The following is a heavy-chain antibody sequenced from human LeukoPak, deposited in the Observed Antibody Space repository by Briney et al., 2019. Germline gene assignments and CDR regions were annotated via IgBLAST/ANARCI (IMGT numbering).Heavy chain of an antibody. J-gene: IGHJ4*02. CDR2: MDPSGTVT. Sequence: ASVTVSFKSSGYSITDYYMHWVRRAPGQGLEWVGSMDPSGTVTSYAQKFQGRVTVTRDTSTNTVYMDLSSLTSEDTALYYCAREAAGTAPDYWGQGTLVTVS. V-gene: IGHV1-46*01. CDR1: GYSITDYY. D-gene: IGHD6-19*01. CDR3: AREAAGTAPDY.